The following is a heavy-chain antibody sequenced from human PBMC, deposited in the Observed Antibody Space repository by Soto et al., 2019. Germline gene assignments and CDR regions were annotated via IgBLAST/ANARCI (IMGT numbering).Heavy chain of an antibody. Sequence: QAQLVQSGAEVKKPGASVKVSCQTSGYTFSNYDINWVRQAPGQGLEWMGCISVYNEDKNYAQKFQGRVTMTTDTSTNTAYMDLRNLRSDDTAVYYCARAFDYGDEREIDFWGQGTLVTVSS. V-gene: IGHV1-18*01. CDR3: ARAFDYGDEREIDF. CDR2: ISVYNEDK. D-gene: IGHD4-17*01. J-gene: IGHJ4*02. CDR1: GYTFSNYD.